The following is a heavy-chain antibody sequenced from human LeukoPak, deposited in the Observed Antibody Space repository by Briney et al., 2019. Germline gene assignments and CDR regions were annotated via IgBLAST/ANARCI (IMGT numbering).Heavy chain of an antibody. V-gene: IGHV4-34*01. CDR1: GRSFSGYY. D-gene: IGHD2-2*01. J-gene: IGHJ5*02. CDR3: ARFYCRSTSCYANWFDP. Sequence: SETLSLTCAVYGRSFSGYYWSWIRQRPGKGLEWIGEINHSGSTNYNPSLKSRVTISVDTSKNQFSLKLSSVTAADTAVYYCARFYCRSTSCYANWFDPWGQGTLVTVSS. CDR2: INHSGST.